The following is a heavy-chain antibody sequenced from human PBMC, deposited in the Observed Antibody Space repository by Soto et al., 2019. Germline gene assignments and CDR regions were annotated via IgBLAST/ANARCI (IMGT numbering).Heavy chain of an antibody. CDR3: ARDYSSSPPDTTGMDV. Sequence: QVQLVESGGGVVQPGRSLRLSCAASGFTFSSYGMHWVRQAPGKGLEWVAVIWYDGSNKYYADPVKGRFTISRDNSKNTLYLQMNSLRAEDTAVYYCARDYSSSPPDTTGMDVWGQGTTVTVSS. J-gene: IGHJ6*02. V-gene: IGHV3-33*01. CDR1: GFTFSSYG. CDR2: IWYDGSNK. D-gene: IGHD6-6*01.